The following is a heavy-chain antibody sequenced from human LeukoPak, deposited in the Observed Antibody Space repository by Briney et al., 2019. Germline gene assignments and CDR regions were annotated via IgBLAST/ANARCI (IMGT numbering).Heavy chain of an antibody. CDR2: IFYSGST. J-gene: IGHJ4*02. V-gene: IGHV4-59*01. Sequence: SETLSLTCTVSGGSISNYYWSWIRQPPGKGLEWIGHIFYSGSTYYNPSLKSRVTISVDTSKNQFSLKLRSVTAADTAVHYCARGRYNYIDYWGQGTLVTVSS. D-gene: IGHD5-24*01. CDR3: ARGRYNYIDY. CDR1: GGSISNYY.